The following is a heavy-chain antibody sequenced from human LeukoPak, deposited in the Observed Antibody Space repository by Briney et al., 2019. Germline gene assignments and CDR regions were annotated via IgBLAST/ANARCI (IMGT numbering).Heavy chain of an antibody. J-gene: IGHJ3*02. Sequence: GGSLRLSCAASGFTFDDYAMHWVRQAPGKGLEWVSGISWNSGSIGYADSVKGRFTISRDNAKNSLYLQMNSLRAEDMALYYCAKERGYSYGSDAFDIWGQGTMVAVSS. CDR3: AKERGYSYGSDAFDI. V-gene: IGHV3-9*03. CDR2: ISWNSGSI. D-gene: IGHD5-18*01. CDR1: GFTFDDYA.